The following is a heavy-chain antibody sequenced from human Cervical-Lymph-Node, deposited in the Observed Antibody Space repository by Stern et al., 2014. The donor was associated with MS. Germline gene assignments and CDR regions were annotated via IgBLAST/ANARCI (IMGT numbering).Heavy chain of an antibody. J-gene: IGHJ4*02. CDR1: GFSLSTSGLG. V-gene: IGHV2-5*02. Sequence: QVTLKESGPALVKPTQTLTLTCTFSGFSLSTSGLGVGWIRQPPGEAMEWLAYIYWDDQKRYSPSLKSSRTIPKDTSKNQVVLTLTNVDPVDTATYYCAHRTAGPFDYWGQGTLVTVSS. CDR2: IYWDDQK. CDR3: AHRTAGPFDY.